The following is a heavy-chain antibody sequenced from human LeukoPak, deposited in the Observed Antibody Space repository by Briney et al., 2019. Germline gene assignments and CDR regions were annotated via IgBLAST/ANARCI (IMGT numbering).Heavy chain of an antibody. CDR3: ARDRGSGDGMDV. V-gene: IGHV3-9*01. CDR1: GFTFDDYA. CDR2: ISWNSGSI. D-gene: IGHD3-10*01. Sequence: GGSLRLSCAASGFTFDDYAMHWVRQAPGKGLEWVSGISWNSGSIGYADSVKGRFTISRDNAKNSLYLQMNSLRAGDTAVYYCARDRGSGDGMDVWGQGTTVTVSS. J-gene: IGHJ6*02.